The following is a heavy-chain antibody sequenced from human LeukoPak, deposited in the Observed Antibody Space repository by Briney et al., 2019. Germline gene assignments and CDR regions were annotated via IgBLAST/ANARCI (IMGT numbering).Heavy chain of an antibody. V-gene: IGHV4-34*01. Sequence: PSETLSLTCAVSGGSFSGYYWSWIRQPPGKGLEWIGEINHSGSTNYNPSLKSRVTISVDTSKNQFSLKLSSVTAADTAVYYCARTPPPVLLWFTEPIDYWGQGTLVTVSS. J-gene: IGHJ4*02. D-gene: IGHD3-10*01. CDR1: GGSFSGYY. CDR2: INHSGST. CDR3: ARTPPPVLLWFTEPIDY.